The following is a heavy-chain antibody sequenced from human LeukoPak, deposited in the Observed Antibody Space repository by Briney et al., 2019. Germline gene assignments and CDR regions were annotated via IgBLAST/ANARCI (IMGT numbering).Heavy chain of an antibody. CDR3: ARDQYYYDSSGYLFDY. CDR1: GGSICSYY. D-gene: IGHD3-22*01. V-gene: IGHV4-4*07. CDR2: IYTSGST. J-gene: IGHJ4*02. Sequence: PSETLSLTCTVSGGSICSYYWSWIRQPAGKGLEWIGRIYTSGSTNYNPSLKSRVTMSVDTSKNQFSLKLSSVTAADTAVYYCARDQYYYDSSGYLFDYWGQGTLVTVSS.